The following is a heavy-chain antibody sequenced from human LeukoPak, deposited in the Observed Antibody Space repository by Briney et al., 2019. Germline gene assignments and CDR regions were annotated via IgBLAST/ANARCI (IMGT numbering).Heavy chain of an antibody. D-gene: IGHD2-8*01. J-gene: IGHJ4*02. V-gene: IGHV3-20*04. CDR1: GFTFDDYG. CDR3: ARVYLERLTAGYFDH. CDR2: INWSGGSK. Sequence: GGSLRLSCAASGFTFDDYGMTWVRQAPGKGLEWVSGINWSGGSKGYADSVKGRFTISRDNSKNTLYLQMNSLRDEDSAAYYCARVYLERLTAGYFDHWGQGTWVTVSP.